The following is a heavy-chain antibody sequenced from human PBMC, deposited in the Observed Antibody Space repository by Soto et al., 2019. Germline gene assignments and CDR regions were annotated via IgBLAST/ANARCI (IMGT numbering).Heavy chain of an antibody. D-gene: IGHD1-7*01. CDR2: VSASGLNT. V-gene: IGHV3-23*01. J-gene: IGHJ4*02. CDR3: ARDKGRWNWVFDS. CDR1: GFTFSTYA. Sequence: GGSLILSCAASGFTFSTYAMAWVRQAPGKGLEWVSGVSASGLNTDYADPVKGRFYISRDNSKNTVSLQMNSLRAEDTAVYYCARDKGRWNWVFDSWGQGTLVTVSS.